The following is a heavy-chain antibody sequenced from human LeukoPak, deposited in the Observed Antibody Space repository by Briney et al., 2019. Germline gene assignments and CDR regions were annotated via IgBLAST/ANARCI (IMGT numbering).Heavy chain of an antibody. CDR3: ARVVGATTAFDY. CDR2: ISSSGSTI. D-gene: IGHD1-26*01. V-gene: IGHV3-48*04. Sequence: GGSLRLSCAASGFTFSSYWMHWVRQAPGKGLEWVSYISSSGSTIYYADSVKGRFTISRDNAKNSLYLQMNSLRAEDTAVYYCARVVGATTAFDYWGQGTLVTVSS. CDR1: GFTFSSYW. J-gene: IGHJ4*02.